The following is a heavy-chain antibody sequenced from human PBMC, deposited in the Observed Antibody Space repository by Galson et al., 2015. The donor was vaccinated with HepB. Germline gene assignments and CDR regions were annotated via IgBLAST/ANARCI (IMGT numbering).Heavy chain of an antibody. V-gene: IGHV1-8*01. D-gene: IGHD3-9*01. Sequence: SVKVSCKASGYTFTSYDINWVRQATGQGLEWMGWMNPNSGNTGYAQKFQGRVTMTRNTSISTAYMELSSLRSEDTAVYYCARGGEYFDWLLTHDYGMDVWGQGTTVTVSS. CDR3: ARGGEYFDWLLTHDYGMDV. CDR2: MNPNSGNT. J-gene: IGHJ6*02. CDR1: GYTFTSYD.